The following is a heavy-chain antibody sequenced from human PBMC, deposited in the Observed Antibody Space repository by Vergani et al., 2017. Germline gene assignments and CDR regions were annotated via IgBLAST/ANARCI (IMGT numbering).Heavy chain of an antibody. CDR3: ARRCHYDIVTGYYGSGTLFDY. D-gene: IGHD3-9*01. CDR2: IYPGDFNS. J-gene: IGHJ4*02. V-gene: IGHV5-51*01. Sequence: EVQLVQSGAAVKKPGESLKISCKRSGYSFTSYWIGWVRQMPGKGLEWMVIIYPGDFNSRYSPSFQGQVTISADKSISTAYLQWSSLKASDTAMYYWARRCHYDIVTGYYGSGTLFDYWGQGTLVTVSS. CDR1: GYSFTSYW.